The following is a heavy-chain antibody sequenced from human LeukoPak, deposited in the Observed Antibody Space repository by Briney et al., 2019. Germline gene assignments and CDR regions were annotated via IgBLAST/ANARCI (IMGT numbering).Heavy chain of an antibody. V-gene: IGHV1-69*05. CDR1: GGSFSSEA. CDR2: IIPIFGTA. Sequence: ASVTVSCKAFGGSFSSEAISWVRQAPGQGLEWMGGIIPIFGTANYAQKLQGGVTITTDESTSTAYMEVSSLRSEDTAVYYGGRKAGDCGGGSCYSIDYWGQGTLVTVSS. CDR3: GRKAGDCGGGSCYSIDY. D-gene: IGHD2-15*01. J-gene: IGHJ4*02.